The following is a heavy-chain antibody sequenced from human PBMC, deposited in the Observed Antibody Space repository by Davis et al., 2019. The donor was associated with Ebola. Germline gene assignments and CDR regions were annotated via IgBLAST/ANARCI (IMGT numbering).Heavy chain of an antibody. Sequence: PGGSLRLSCAASGFSFSDYYMSWIRQAPGKGLEWVSYISISSGFTNYADSVKGRFTISRDNAKNSLYLKMNSMRDEDTAVYYCARGPRKMATTNFDYWGQGTLVTVSS. V-gene: IGHV3-11*06. D-gene: IGHD5-24*01. CDR3: ARGPRKMATTNFDY. CDR2: ISISSGFT. J-gene: IGHJ4*02. CDR1: GFSFSDYY.